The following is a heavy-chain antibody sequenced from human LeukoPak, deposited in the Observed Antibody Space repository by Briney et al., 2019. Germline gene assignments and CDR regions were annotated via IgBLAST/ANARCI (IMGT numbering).Heavy chain of an antibody. CDR2: INPNSGGT. J-gene: IGHJ4*02. V-gene: IGHV1-2*02. CDR3: AREQWELYFDN. D-gene: IGHD1-26*01. CDR1: GYTFTCYY. Sequence: ASVKVSCKASGYTFTCYYVHWVRQAPGQGLEWMGWINPNSGGTNYAQKFQGRVTMTRDTSISTAYMELSRLRSDDTAVYYCAREQWELYFDNWGQGTLVTVSS.